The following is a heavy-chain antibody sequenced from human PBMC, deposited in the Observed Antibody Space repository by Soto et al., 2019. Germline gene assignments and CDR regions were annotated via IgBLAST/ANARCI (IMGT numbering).Heavy chain of an antibody. CDR2: ISYDGSNK. D-gene: IGHD3-22*01. CDR3: AKEWVYDSSGWSFVY. J-gene: IGHJ4*02. CDR1: GFTFSSYG. V-gene: IGHV3-30*18. Sequence: QVQLVESGGGVVQPGRSLRLSCAASGFTFSSYGMQWVRQAPGKGLEWVAVISYDGSNKYYADSVKGRFTISRDNSKNTLYLQMNSLRADDTAVYYCAKEWVYDSSGWSFVYWGQGTLVTVSS.